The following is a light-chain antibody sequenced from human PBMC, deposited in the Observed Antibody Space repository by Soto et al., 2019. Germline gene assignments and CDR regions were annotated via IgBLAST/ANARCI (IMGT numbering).Light chain of an antibody. V-gene: IGLV2-14*01. Sequence: QSVLTQPASVSGSPGQSITISCTGTSSDVGNYNYVSWYQQYPGRVPKLLIYMVSNRPSGVSNRFFGSTSGNTASLTISGLQAEDEADYFCTSPTPGSLYVFGTGTKVTVL. CDR2: MVS. CDR1: SSDVGNYNY. J-gene: IGLJ1*01. CDR3: TSPTPGSLYV.